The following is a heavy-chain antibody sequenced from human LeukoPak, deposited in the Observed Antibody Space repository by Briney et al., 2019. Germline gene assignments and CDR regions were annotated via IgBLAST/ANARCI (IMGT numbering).Heavy chain of an antibody. V-gene: IGHV4-39*01. J-gene: IGHJ4*02. Sequence: SETLSLTCTVSGVSISSSYSYWGWIRQPPGMGLEWIGSIYYTGNTYYNASLKSQVSISIDTSKNQFSLKLTSVAAADTAVYYCARQTGSGLFILPGGQGTLVTVSS. CDR1: GVSISSSYSY. D-gene: IGHD3/OR15-3a*01. CDR3: ARQTGSGLFILP. CDR2: IYYTGNT.